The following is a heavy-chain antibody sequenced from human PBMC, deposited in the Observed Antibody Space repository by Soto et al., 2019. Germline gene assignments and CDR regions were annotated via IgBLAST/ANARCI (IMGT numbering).Heavy chain of an antibody. CDR3: AHSTFNVVVPAAMGGWFDY. V-gene: IGHV2-5*02. D-gene: IGHD2-2*01. CDR1: GFSLSTSGVG. J-gene: IGHJ4*02. Sequence: QITLKESGPTLVKPTQTLTLTCTFSGFSLSTSGVGVGWIRQPPGKALEWLALIYWDDDKRYSPSLKSRLTITKDTSKNQVVLTMTNMDPVDTATYYCAHSTFNVVVPAAMGGWFDYWGQGTLVTVSS. CDR2: IYWDDDK.